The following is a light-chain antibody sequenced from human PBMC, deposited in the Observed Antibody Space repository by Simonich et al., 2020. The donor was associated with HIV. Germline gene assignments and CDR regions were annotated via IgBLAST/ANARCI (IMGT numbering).Light chain of an antibody. CDR3: QQYNNWSQD. Sequence: TRACRASRGISRRSVARYRQTPGLAPRLRIYGASTRATGIPARLSGSGSGTEFTLTISSLQAEDFAVYYCQQYNNWSQDFGQGTRLEIK. CDR2: GAS. J-gene: IGKJ5*01. V-gene: IGKV3-15*01. CDR1: RGISRR.